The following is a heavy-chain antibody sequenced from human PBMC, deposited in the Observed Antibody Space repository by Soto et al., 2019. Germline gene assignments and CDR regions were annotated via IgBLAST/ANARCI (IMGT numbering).Heavy chain of an antibody. D-gene: IGHD2-15*01. J-gene: IGHJ5*02. Sequence: EVQLLESGGGLVKPGETLKLSCIASGLTSTPFALSWVRQTPEKALEWVAGISDTGSHVFYADSVKGRFTISSDNSKNTLYLQMISLRVDDTAVYYCAKAGGRVVDAFVPWGQGTLVTVSS. V-gene: IGHV3-23*01. CDR3: AKAGGRVVDAFVP. CDR1: GLTSTPFA. CDR2: ISDTGSHV.